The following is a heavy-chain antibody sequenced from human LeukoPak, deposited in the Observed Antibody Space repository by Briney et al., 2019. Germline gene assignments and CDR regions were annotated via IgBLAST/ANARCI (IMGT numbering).Heavy chain of an antibody. CDR2: ISYDGSNK. Sequence: GGSLRLSCAASGFTFSSYAMHSVRQAPGKGLEWVAVISYDGSNKYYADSVKGRFTISRDNSKNTLYLQMNSRRAEDTAVYYCARDQGGAAGTGESFDYWGQGTLVTVSS. CDR3: ARDQGGAAGTGESFDY. CDR1: GFTFSSYA. D-gene: IGHD6-13*01. J-gene: IGHJ4*02. V-gene: IGHV3-30-3*01.